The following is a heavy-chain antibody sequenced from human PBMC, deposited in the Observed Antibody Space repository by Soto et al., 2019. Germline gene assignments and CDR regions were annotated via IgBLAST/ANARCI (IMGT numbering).Heavy chain of an antibody. D-gene: IGHD5-18*01. Sequence: QVQLVQSGAEVKKPGASVKVSCKASGYTFTSYGISWVRQAPGQGLEWMGWISAYNGNTNYAQKLQRKVTITTDTSTSTAYMELRSLRSDDTAVYYCASSLLVGYGLEGESDWGQGTLVTVSS. J-gene: IGHJ4*02. CDR2: ISAYNGNT. CDR1: GYTFTSYG. CDR3: ASSLLVGYGLEGESD. V-gene: IGHV1-18*01.